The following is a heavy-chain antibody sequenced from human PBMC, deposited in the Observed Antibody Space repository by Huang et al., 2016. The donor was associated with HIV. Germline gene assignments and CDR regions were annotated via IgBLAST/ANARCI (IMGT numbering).Heavy chain of an antibody. CDR3: ARGGGIQLWLLGYYYMDV. D-gene: IGHD5-18*01. CDR1: GYTFSSVG. V-gene: IGHV1-18*01. Sequence: QVQLVQSGAEVKKPGASVKISCKASGYTFSSVGISWVRQAPGQGLEWVGWISVNNGNTKFAQKSQGRLTMTTDTSTSTAYMELRSLRSDDTAVYYCARGGGIQLWLLGYYYMDVWGNGTTVTVSS. CDR2: ISVNNGNT. J-gene: IGHJ6*03.